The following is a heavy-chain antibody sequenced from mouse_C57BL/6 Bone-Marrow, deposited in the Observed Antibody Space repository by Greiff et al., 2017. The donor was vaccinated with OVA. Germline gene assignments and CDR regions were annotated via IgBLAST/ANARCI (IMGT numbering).Heavy chain of an antibody. CDR1: GYTFTSYW. Sequence: VQLQQPGAELVKPGASVKVSCKASGYTFTSYWMHWVKQRPGQGLEWIGRIHPSDSDTNYNQKFKGKATLTVDKSSSTAYMRLSSLTSEDSAVYNWAIGFTTVNWYCDVWGTGTTVTVSS. V-gene: IGHV1-74*01. CDR3: AIGFTTVNWYCDV. CDR2: IHPSDSDT. D-gene: IGHD1-1*01. J-gene: IGHJ1*03.